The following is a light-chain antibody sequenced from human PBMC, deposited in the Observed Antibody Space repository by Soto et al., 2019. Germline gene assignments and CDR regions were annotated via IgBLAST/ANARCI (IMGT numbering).Light chain of an antibody. CDR1: QSVSSN. Sequence: EIVMKQSPATLSVYPGERATLSCRASQSVSSNLAWYQQKPGQAPRLLIYGASTRATGIPARFSGSGSGTEFTLTISSLQSEDFAIYSCQQYNNWPPWTFGQGTKVDIK. V-gene: IGKV3-15*01. J-gene: IGKJ1*01. CDR2: GAS. CDR3: QQYNNWPPWT.